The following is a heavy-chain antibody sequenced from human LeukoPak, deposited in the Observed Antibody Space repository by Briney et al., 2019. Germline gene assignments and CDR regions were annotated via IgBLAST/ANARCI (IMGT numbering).Heavy chain of an antibody. D-gene: IGHD3-10*01. J-gene: IGHJ3*02. CDR3: ARVPRDVLLWFGESYDAFDI. Sequence: GGSLRLSCEGSGFTFSNYWMGWVRQAPGKGLQWVANIKTDGSETYYVDSVKGRFTISRDNAKNSLYLQMNSLRAEDTAVYYCARVPRDVLLWFGESYDAFDIWGQGTMVTVSS. CDR2: IKTDGSET. CDR1: GFTFSNYW. V-gene: IGHV3-7*01.